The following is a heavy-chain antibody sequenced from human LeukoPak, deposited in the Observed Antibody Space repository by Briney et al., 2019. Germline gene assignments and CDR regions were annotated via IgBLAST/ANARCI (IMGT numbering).Heavy chain of an antibody. CDR2: IWYDGSNK. J-gene: IGHJ4*02. CDR3: AKQDIAVVPASFFFKTEFDF. D-gene: IGHD2-2*01. CDR1: GFTFSSYG. Sequence: GGSLRLSCAASGFTFSSYGMHWVRQAPGKGLEWVAVIWYDGSNKYYADSVKGRFTISRDNSKNTLYLQMNTLRAEDTAVYYCAKQDIAVVPASFFFKTEFDFWGQGALVIVSS. V-gene: IGHV3-33*06.